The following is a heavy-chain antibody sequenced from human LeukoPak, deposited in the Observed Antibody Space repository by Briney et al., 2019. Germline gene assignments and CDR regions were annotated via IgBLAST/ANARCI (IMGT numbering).Heavy chain of an antibody. J-gene: IGHJ5*02. CDR3: AKDGIVDTAMVNWFDP. V-gene: IGHV3-23*01. CDR2: ISGSGGST. Sequence: PGGSLRLSCGASGFTFSSYAMSWVRQAPGKGLEWVSAISGSGGSTYYADSVKGRFTISRDNSKNTLYLQMNSLRAEDTAVYYCAKDGIVDTAMVNWFDPWGQGTLVTVSS. CDR1: GFTFSSYA. D-gene: IGHD5-18*01.